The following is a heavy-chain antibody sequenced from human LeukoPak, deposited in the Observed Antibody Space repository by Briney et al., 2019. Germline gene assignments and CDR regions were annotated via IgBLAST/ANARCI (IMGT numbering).Heavy chain of an antibody. Sequence: SETLSLTCAVYGGSFSGYYWSWIRQPPGKGLEWIGEINHSGSTNYNPSLMSRVTISVDTSKNQFSLKLIPVTAADTAVYYCARVLVPYYDSTGYLDSWGQGTLVTVSS. D-gene: IGHD3-22*01. CDR3: ARVLVPYYDSTGYLDS. CDR1: GGSFSGYY. J-gene: IGHJ4*02. V-gene: IGHV4-34*01. CDR2: INHSGST.